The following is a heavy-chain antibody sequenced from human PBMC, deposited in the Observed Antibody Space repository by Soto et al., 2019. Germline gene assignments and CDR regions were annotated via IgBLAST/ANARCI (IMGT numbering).Heavy chain of an antibody. CDR1: GFSLSNTRMS. Sequence: SGPTLVNPTETLTLTCTVSGFSLSNTRMSVSWIRQPPGKALEWLAHIFSNDEKSYSTSLKSRLTISKDTSKSQVVLTMTNMDPVDTATYYCARIVAAPSRDYYYYYMDVWGKGTTVTVSS. CDR3: ARIVAAPSRDYYYYYMDV. V-gene: IGHV2-26*01. J-gene: IGHJ6*03. CDR2: IFSNDEK. D-gene: IGHD6-6*01.